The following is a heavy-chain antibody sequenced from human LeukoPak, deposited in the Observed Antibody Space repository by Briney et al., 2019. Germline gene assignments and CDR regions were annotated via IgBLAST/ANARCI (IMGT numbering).Heavy chain of an antibody. CDR2: TSYSGST. CDR3: ARNGYSGYDLEFRYYYYYMDV. J-gene: IGHJ6*03. CDR1: GGSISSSSYY. V-gene: IGHV4-61*03. D-gene: IGHD5-12*01. Sequence: SETLSLTCTVSGGSISSSSYYWGWIRQPPGKGLEWIGYTSYSGSTNYNPSLKSRVTFSLDTSKNHFSLKLSSVTAADTAVYYCARNGYSGYDLEFRYYYYYMDVWGKGTTVTVSS.